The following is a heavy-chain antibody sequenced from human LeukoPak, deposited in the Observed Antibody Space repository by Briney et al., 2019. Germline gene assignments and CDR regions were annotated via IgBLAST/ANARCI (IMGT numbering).Heavy chain of an antibody. CDR3: ARASFRIAAPPGLGYYYYYMDV. V-gene: IGHV1-8*03. D-gene: IGHD6-6*01. J-gene: IGHJ6*03. CDR2: MNPNSGNT. Sequence: RASVKVSCKASGYTFTSYDINWVRQATGRGLEWMGWMNPNSGNTGYAQKFQGRVTITRNTSISTAYMELSSLRSEDTAVYYCARASFRIAAPPGLGYYYYYMDVWGKGTTVTVSS. CDR1: GYTFTSYD.